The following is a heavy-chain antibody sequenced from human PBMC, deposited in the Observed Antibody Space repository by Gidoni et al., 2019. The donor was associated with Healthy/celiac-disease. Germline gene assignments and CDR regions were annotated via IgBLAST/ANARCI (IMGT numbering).Heavy chain of an antibody. Sequence: QLQESGPGLVKPSETLSLTCTVSGGSISSSSYYWGWIRQPPGKGLEWIGSIYYSGSTYYNPSLKSRVTISVDTSKNQFSLKLSSVIAADTAVYYCASGYYDSSGYYGFDYWGQGTLVTVSS. V-gene: IGHV4-39*01. CDR3: ASGYYDSSGYYGFDY. D-gene: IGHD3-22*01. J-gene: IGHJ4*02. CDR1: GGSISSSSYY. CDR2: IYYSGST.